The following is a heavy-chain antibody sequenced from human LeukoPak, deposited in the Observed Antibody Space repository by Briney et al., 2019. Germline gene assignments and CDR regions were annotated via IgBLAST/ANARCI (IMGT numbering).Heavy chain of an antibody. Sequence: PSETLSLTCTVSGGPISSSSYYWGWIRQPPGKGLEWIGSIYYSGSTFYNPSLKSRVTISVDTSKNQLSLKLSSVTAADTAVYYCARVGWTAMAGRGTLHLPMDVWGKGTTVTVSS. J-gene: IGHJ6*03. CDR3: ARVGWTAMAGRGTLHLPMDV. CDR1: GGPISSSSYY. V-gene: IGHV4-39*07. CDR2: IYYSGST. D-gene: IGHD5-18*01.